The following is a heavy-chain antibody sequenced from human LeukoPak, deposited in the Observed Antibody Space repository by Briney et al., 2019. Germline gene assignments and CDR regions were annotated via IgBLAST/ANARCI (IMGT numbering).Heavy chain of an antibody. CDR1: GFTFSNAW. Sequence: PGGSLRLSCTASGFTFSNAWMSWIRQAPGKGLEWVSAISGSGGSTYYADSVKGRFTISRDNSKNTLYLQMNSLRAEDTAVYYCAKDLEDNWTPVYGMDVWGQGTTVTVSS. J-gene: IGHJ6*02. V-gene: IGHV3-23*01. CDR2: ISGSGGST. D-gene: IGHD1-20*01. CDR3: AKDLEDNWTPVYGMDV.